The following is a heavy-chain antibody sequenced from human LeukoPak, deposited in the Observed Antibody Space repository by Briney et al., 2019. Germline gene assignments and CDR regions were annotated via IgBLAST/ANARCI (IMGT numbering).Heavy chain of an antibody. V-gene: IGHV1-24*01. CDR3: ATAPEGHRELLRVDYFDY. J-gene: IGHJ4*02. CDR2: FDPEDGET. D-gene: IGHD1-26*01. Sequence: VASVKVSCKVSGYTLTELSMHWVRQAPGKGLEWMGGFDPEDGETIYAQKFQGRVTMTEDTSTDTAYTELSSLRSEDTAVYYCATAPEGHRELLRVDYFDYWGQGTLVTVSS. CDR1: GYTLTELS.